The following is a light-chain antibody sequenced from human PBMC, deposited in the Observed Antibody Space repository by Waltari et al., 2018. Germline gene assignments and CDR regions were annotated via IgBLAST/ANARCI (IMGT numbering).Light chain of an antibody. CDR1: QSVKST. CDR2: GAS. J-gene: IGKJ1*01. CDR3: QEYQTWLRGT. Sequence: EIVMTQSPATLSVSPGHRATLPCRASQSVKSTLAWYQQRPGQTPRLLIYGASSRARGVPDRFSGSGSGTDFNLTISSLQSEDFAVYYCQEYQTWLRGTFGQGTKVDI. V-gene: IGKV3-15*01.